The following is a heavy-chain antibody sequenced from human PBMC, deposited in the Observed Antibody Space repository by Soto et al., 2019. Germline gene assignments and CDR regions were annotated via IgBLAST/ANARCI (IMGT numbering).Heavy chain of an antibody. CDR1: GFTFNIYA. Sequence: EVQLLESGGDLIQPGGSLRLSCAASGFTFNIYAMTWVRQAPGKGLEWFSAISRYGDFTYYADSVEGRFTISRDNSKNTLYLQVNSLRAEDTAVYYGARDMYLDHDRSGYLFANWCPGPLVTVSS. CDR2: ISRYGDFT. CDR3: ARDMYLDHDRSGYLFAN. D-gene: IGHD3-22*01. V-gene: IGHV3-23*01. J-gene: IGHJ4*02.